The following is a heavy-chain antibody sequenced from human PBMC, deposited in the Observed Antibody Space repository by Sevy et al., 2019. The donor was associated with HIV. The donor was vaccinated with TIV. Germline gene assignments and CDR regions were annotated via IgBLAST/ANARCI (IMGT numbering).Heavy chain of an antibody. CDR2: INPNSGGT. Sequence: ASVKVSCKASGYTFTGYYMHWVRQAPGQGLEWMGWINPNSGGTNYAQKFQGRVTMTRDTSISAAYMELSRLRSDDTAVYYSASLPWPPRLDSSGYYYVFDYWGQGTLVTVSS. J-gene: IGHJ4*02. CDR1: GYTFTGYY. V-gene: IGHV1-2*02. D-gene: IGHD3-22*01. CDR3: ASLPWPPRLDSSGYYYVFDY.